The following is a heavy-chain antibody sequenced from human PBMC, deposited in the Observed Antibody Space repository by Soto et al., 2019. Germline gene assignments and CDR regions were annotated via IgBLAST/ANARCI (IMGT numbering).Heavy chain of an antibody. V-gene: IGHV3-48*02. Sequence: GGSLRLSCAASGFTFSSYSMNWVRQAPGKGLEWVSYFISSSSTIYYADSVKGRFTISRDNAKNSLYLQMNSLRDEDTAVYYCAILRGYSYGTSSGSYSGRSNFDYWGQGTLVTVSS. CDR3: AILRGYSYGTSSGSYSGRSNFDY. CDR1: GFTFSSYS. D-gene: IGHD5-18*01. CDR2: FISSSSTI. J-gene: IGHJ4*02.